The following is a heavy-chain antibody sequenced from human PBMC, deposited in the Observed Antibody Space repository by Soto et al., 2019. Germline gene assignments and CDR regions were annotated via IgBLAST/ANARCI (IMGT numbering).Heavy chain of an antibody. V-gene: IGHV3-23*01. D-gene: IGHD2-15*01. Sequence: PRGSLILSCLPSGFTFRNNAMNWVRQAPGKGLGWIAENTRNGSKTHYADSVKGHFPISRDKVDDALILQLNNLRGDDTAVYLLAKGPLDDCIGGSCHFDPWGNGVLVTVSS. CDR3: AKGPLDDCIGGSCHFDP. CDR2: NTRNGSKT. J-gene: IGHJ5*02. CDR1: GFTFRNNA.